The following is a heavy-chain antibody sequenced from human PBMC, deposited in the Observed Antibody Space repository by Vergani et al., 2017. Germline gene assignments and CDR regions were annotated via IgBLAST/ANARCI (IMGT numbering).Heavy chain of an antibody. CDR1: GGSFSGYY. Sequence: QLQLQQWGAGLLKPSETLSLTCAVYGGSFSGYYWSWIRQPPGKGLEWIGEINHSGSTNYNPSLKSRVTISVETSKNQFSLKLSSVTAADTAVYYCAARITGTQFDYWGQGTLVTVSS. J-gene: IGHJ4*02. D-gene: IGHD1-20*01. CDR3: AARITGTQFDY. V-gene: IGHV4-34*01. CDR2: INHSGST.